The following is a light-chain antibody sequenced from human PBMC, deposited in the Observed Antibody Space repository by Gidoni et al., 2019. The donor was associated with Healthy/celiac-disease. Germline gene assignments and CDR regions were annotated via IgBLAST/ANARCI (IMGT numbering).Light chain of an antibody. J-gene: IGKJ4*01. CDR2: GAS. Sequence: EIVMTQSPATLSVSPGERATLSCRASQSVSSNLAWYQQKPGQAPRLLIYGASTRATGIPARCSGSGSGTEFTLTISSLQSEDFAVYYCQQYNNWPPRPTFGGXTKVEIK. CDR1: QSVSSN. CDR3: QQYNNWPPRPT. V-gene: IGKV3-15*01.